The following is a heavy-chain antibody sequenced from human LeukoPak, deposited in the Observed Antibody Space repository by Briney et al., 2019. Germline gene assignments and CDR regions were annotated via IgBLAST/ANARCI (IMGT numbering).Heavy chain of an antibody. Sequence: ASVKVSCKASGYTFTSYDINWGRQSTGQGREWMGWMNPNIGNTGYAQKFQGRVTMTRNTSISTAYMELSSLRSEDTAVYYCARGGITMVRGVIIVAGKPYYMDVWGKGTTVTISS. J-gene: IGHJ6*03. CDR2: MNPNIGNT. CDR3: ARGGITMVRGVIIVAGKPYYMDV. V-gene: IGHV1-8*01. D-gene: IGHD3-10*01. CDR1: GYTFTSYD.